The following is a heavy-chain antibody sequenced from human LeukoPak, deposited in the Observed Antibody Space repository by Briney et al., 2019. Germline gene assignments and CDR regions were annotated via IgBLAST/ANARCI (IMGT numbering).Heavy chain of an antibody. Sequence: GGSLRLSCAASGFTFSDYYMSWIRQAPGKGLEWVSYISSSGSTIYYADSVKGRFTISRDNAKNSLYLQMHSLTAEDTAVYYCARDITNLLNWFDGWGQGTLVTVSS. CDR3: ARDITNLLNWFDG. J-gene: IGHJ5*02. CDR1: GFTFSDYY. D-gene: IGHD1-14*01. V-gene: IGHV3-11*01. CDR2: ISSSGSTI.